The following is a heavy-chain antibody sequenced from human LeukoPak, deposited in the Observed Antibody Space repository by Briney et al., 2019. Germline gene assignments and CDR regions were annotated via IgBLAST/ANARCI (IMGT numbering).Heavy chain of an antibody. V-gene: IGHV3-23*01. J-gene: IGHJ4*02. CDR1: GFTFSSYG. CDR2: ISGSGGST. CDR3: AKGGLLWFGELLPYFDY. D-gene: IGHD3-10*01. Sequence: HPGGSLRLSCAASGFTFSSYGMSWVRQAPGKGLEWVSAISGSGGSTYYADSVKGRFTISRDNSKNTLYLQMNSLRAEDTAVYYCAKGGLLWFGELLPYFDYWGQGTLVTVSS.